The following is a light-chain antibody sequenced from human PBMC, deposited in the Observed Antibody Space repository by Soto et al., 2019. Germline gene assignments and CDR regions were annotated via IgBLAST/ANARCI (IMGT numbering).Light chain of an antibody. V-gene: IGKV3-15*01. CDR3: QQYNTWHPKMA. CDR1: QSVSSD. Sequence: VVTQSPATLSVFPGETATLSCRASQSVSSDLAWYQQRPGQAPRHLIYGASTRATGIPARFRGSGSGTEFRITISSLQSEDFATYYCQQYNTWHPKMAFGRGTKVEIK. CDR2: GAS. J-gene: IGKJ1*01.